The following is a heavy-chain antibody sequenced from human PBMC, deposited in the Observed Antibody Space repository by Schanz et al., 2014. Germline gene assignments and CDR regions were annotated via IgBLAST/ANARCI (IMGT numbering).Heavy chain of an antibody. D-gene: IGHD6-19*01. Sequence: QVHLVQSGAEVKKPGSSVKVSCKASGGTFSTYPINWVRQAPGQGLEWMGWINPNSGDTNYAQKFQGWVTMTRDTSISTAYMEVSRLKSDDTAVYYCARLSVAGRPHVNYWYFDLWGRGTLVTVSS. CDR1: GGTFSTYP. CDR3: ARLSVAGRPHVNYWYFDL. V-gene: IGHV1-2*04. CDR2: INPNSGDT. J-gene: IGHJ2*01.